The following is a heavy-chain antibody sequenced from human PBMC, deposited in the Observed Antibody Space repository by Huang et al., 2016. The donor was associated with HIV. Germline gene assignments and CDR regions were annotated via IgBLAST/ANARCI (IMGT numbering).Heavy chain of an antibody. D-gene: IGHD4-17*01. Sequence: QVHLEESGGGVVQPGRPLRLFCTASGFMFSTFGIDWVRQAPGKRLEWVAGISNDGSRKYYVYSVKGRFTISRDNSKNIVYLQMNSLRPEDTAVYYCAKPSGDYEFFDFWGQGTVVTVSS. CDR3: AKPSGDYEFFDF. J-gene: IGHJ4*02. CDR1: GFMFSTFG. V-gene: IGHV3-30*18. CDR2: ISNDGSRK.